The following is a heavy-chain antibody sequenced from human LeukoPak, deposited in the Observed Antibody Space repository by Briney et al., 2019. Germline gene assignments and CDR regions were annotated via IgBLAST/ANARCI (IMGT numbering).Heavy chain of an antibody. V-gene: IGHV3-48*04. J-gene: IGHJ4*02. D-gene: IGHD3-22*01. CDR2: ISSSGSTI. Sequence: GGSLRLSCAASGFMFSTYSMNWVRQAPGKGLEWVSYISSSGSTIYYADSVKGRFTISRDNAKNSLYLQMNSLRADDTALYYCAKARYCYDSSGYFDYWGQGTLVTVSS. CDR3: AKARYCYDSSGYFDY. CDR1: GFMFSTYS.